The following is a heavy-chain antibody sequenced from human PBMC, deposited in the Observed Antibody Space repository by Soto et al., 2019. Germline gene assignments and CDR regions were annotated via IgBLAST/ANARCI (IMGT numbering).Heavy chain of an antibody. CDR1: GYTLTELS. Sequence: ASVKVSCKVSGYTLTELSMHWVRQAPGKGLEWMGGFDPEDGETIYAQKFQGRVTMTEDTSTDTAYMEPSSLRSEDTAVYYCAIRVRTWIQLQGDYWGQGTLVTVSS. D-gene: IGHD5-18*01. CDR3: AIRVRTWIQLQGDY. CDR2: FDPEDGET. J-gene: IGHJ4*02. V-gene: IGHV1-24*01.